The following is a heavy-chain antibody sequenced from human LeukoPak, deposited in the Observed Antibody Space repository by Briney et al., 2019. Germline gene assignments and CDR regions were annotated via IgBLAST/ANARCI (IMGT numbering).Heavy chain of an antibody. J-gene: IGHJ6*02. D-gene: IGHD3-3*01. Sequence: SETLSLTCTVSGGSISSSSYYWGWIRQSPGKGLEWIGSIYYSGSTYYNPSLKSRVTISVDTSKNQFSLKLSSVTAADTAVYYCARSLRFLKVGYYGMDVWGQGTTVTVSS. CDR3: ARSLRFLKVGYYGMDV. CDR1: GGSISSSSYY. V-gene: IGHV4-39*07. CDR2: IYYSGST.